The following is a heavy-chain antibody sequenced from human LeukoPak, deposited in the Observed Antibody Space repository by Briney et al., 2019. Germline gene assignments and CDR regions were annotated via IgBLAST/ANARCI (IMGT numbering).Heavy chain of an antibody. J-gene: IGHJ6*03. D-gene: IGHD2-2*01. CDR2: ISGSGGST. Sequence: GGSLRLSCAASGFTFSSYATSWVRQAPGKGLEWVSAISGSGGSTYYADSVKGRFTISRDNSKNTLYLQMNSLRAEDTAVYYCAKDPGYCSSTSCGYYYYMDVWGKGTTVTVSS. CDR1: GFTFSSYA. V-gene: IGHV3-23*01. CDR3: AKDPGYCSSTSCGYYYYMDV.